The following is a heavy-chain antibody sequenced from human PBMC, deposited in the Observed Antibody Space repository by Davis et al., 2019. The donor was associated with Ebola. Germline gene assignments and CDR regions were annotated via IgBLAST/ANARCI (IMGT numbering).Heavy chain of an antibody. CDR2: INLSGGST. CDR3: ASTRYSGSYRDY. Sequence: AASVKVSCKASGYTFTSYYMHWVRQAPGQGLEWMGIINLSGGSTSYAQKFQGRVTMTRDTSTSTVYMELSSLRSEDTAVYYCASTRYSGSYRDYWGQGTLVTVSS. J-gene: IGHJ4*02. V-gene: IGHV1-46*01. D-gene: IGHD1-26*01. CDR1: GYTFTSYY.